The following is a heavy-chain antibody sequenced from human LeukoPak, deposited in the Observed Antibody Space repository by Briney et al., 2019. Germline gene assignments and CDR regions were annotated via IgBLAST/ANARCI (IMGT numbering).Heavy chain of an antibody. V-gene: IGHV4-34*01. J-gene: IGHJ3*02. D-gene: IGHD3-16*02. CDR1: GGSFSGYY. CDR3: ARVSLYDYVWGSYRFLAFDI. CDR2: INHSGST. Sequence: SETLSLTCAVYGGSFSGYYWSWVRQPPGKGLEWIGEINHSGSTNYIPSLKSRVTISVDTSNNQFSLKLSSVTAADTAVYYCARVSLYDYVWGSYRFLAFDIWGQGTMVTVSS.